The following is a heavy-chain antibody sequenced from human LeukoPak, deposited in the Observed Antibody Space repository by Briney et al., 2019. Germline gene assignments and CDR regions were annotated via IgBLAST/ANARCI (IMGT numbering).Heavy chain of an antibody. CDR3: AREGVVVTASFDY. J-gene: IGHJ4*02. Sequence: GRSLRLSCAASGCTFSSYAMHWVRQAPGKGLEWVAVISYDGSNKYYADSVKGRFTTSRDNSKNTLYLQMNSLRAEDTAVYYCAREGVVVTASFDYWGQGTLVTVSS. CDR1: GCTFSSYA. V-gene: IGHV3-30-3*01. CDR2: ISYDGSNK. D-gene: IGHD2-21*02.